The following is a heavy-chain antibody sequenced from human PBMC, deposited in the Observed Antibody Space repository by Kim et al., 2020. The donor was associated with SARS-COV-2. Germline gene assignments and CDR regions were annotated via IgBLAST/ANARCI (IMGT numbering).Heavy chain of an antibody. CDR1: GGSFSGYY. J-gene: IGHJ5*02. V-gene: IGHV4-34*01. D-gene: IGHD1-26*01. Sequence: SETLSLTCAVYGGSFSGYYWSWIRQPPGKGLEWIGEINHSGSTNYNPSLKSRVTISVDTSKNQFSLKLSSVTAADTAVYYCARRVKEYSGSRLTRAANNNWFDPWGQGTLVTVSS. CDR2: INHSGST. CDR3: ARRVKEYSGSRLTRAANNNWFDP.